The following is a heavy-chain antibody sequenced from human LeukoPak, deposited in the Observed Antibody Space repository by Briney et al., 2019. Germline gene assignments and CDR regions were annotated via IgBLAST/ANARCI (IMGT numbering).Heavy chain of an antibody. J-gene: IGHJ4*02. CDR1: GFTFSSYA. D-gene: IGHD5-12*01. Sequence: QSGGSLRLSCTAPGFTFSSYALNWVRQAPGKGLEWVSIISDSGGSTYYADSVKGRFTISRDNSKNTLYLQMNSLRAEDTAVYYCAKGAIVATTADYFDYWGQGTLVTVSS. CDR2: ISDSGGST. CDR3: AKGAIVATTADYFDY. V-gene: IGHV3-23*01.